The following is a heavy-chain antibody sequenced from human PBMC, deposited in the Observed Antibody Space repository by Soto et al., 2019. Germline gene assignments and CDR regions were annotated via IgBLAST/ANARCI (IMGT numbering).Heavy chain of an antibody. J-gene: IGHJ6*02. CDR2: IYHGGST. V-gene: IGHV4-38-2*01. Sequence: PSETLSLTCAVSGYSISSGYYCGWIRQPPGKGLEWIGSIYHGGSTYYNPSLKSRVTISVDTSKNQFSLKLSSVTAADTAVYYCARKKGAGTEYYYYGMDVWGQGTTVTVYS. D-gene: IGHD6-19*01. CDR1: GYSISSGYY. CDR3: ARKKGAGTEYYYYGMDV.